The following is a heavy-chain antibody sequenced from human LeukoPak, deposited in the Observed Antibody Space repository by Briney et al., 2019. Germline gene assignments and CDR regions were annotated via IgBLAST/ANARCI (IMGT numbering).Heavy chain of an antibody. V-gene: IGHV4-30-2*01. Sequence: SQTLSLTCAVSGGSISSGGYSWSWIRQPPGKGLEWIGYIYHSGSTYYNPSLKSRVTISVDRSKNQFSLKLSSVTAADTAVYYCARDRTGDRFRYFDLWGRGTLVTVSS. CDR1: GGSISSGGYS. CDR2: IYHSGST. J-gene: IGHJ2*01. CDR3: ARDRTGDRFRYFDL. D-gene: IGHD7-27*01.